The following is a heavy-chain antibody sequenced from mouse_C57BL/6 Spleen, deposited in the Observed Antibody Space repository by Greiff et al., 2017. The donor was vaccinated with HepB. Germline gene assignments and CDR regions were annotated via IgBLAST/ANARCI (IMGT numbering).Heavy chain of an antibody. V-gene: IGHV1-19*01. D-gene: IGHD1-1*01. J-gene: IGHJ1*03. CDR2: INPYNGGT. CDR1: GYTFTDYY. CDR3: ARYGITTVVGYFDV. Sequence: VQLKESGPVLVKPGASVKMSCKASGYTFTDYYMNWVKQSHGKSLEWIGVINPYNGGTSYNQKFKGKATLTVDKSSSTAYMELNSLTSEDSAVYYCARYGITTVVGYFDVWGTGTTVTVSS.